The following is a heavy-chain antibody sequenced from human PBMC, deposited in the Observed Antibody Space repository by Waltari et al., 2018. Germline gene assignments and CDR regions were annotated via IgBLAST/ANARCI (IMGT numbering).Heavy chain of an antibody. J-gene: IGHJ4*02. D-gene: IGHD1-1*01. CDR2: CDPEDGET. CDR1: GYTLTELS. CDR3: ARGVVEMATTGALDY. Sequence: QVQLVQSGAEVKKPGASVKVSCKVSGYTLTELSMHWVRQAPGKGLEWMGGCDPEDGETIYAQKFQGRVTITADESTSTAYMELSSLRSEDTAVYYCARGVVEMATTGALDYWGQGTLVTVSS. V-gene: IGHV1-24*01.